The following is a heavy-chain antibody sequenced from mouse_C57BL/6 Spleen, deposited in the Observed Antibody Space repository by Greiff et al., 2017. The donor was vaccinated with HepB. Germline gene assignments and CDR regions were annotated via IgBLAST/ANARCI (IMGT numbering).Heavy chain of an antibody. Sequence: EVKLVESGGGLVKPGGSLKLSCAASGFTFSDYGMHWVRQAPEKGLEWVAYISSGSSTIYYADTVKGRFTISRDNAKNTLLLQMTSLRSEDTAMYYCARGILRRGNAMDYWGQGTSVTVSS. V-gene: IGHV5-17*01. D-gene: IGHD1-1*01. CDR1: GFTFSDYG. J-gene: IGHJ4*01. CDR3: ARGILRRGNAMDY. CDR2: ISSGSSTI.